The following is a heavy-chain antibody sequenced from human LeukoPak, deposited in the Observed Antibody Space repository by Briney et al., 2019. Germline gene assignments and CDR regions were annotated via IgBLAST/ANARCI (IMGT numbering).Heavy chain of an antibody. V-gene: IGHV1-69*13. Sequence: ASVKVSCKASGYTFTNYDITWVRQAPGQGLEWMGGIIPIFGTANYAQKFQGRVTITADESTSTAYMELSSLRSEDTAVYYCARDTNSGGSSFGFDPWGQGTLVTVSS. J-gene: IGHJ5*02. CDR1: GYTFTNYD. CDR3: ARDTNSGGSSFGFDP. CDR2: IIPIFGTA. D-gene: IGHD6-13*01.